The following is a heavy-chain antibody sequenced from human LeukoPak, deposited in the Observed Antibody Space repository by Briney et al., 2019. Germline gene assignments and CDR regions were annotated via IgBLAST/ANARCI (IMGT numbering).Heavy chain of an antibody. CDR3: ARAGLYYYDSSGYSHLPYYFDY. Sequence: SQTLSLTFPVSGGSISSGGYYWSWIRQHPGKGLEGIGYIYYSGSTYYNPSLKSRVTISVDTSKNQFSLKLSSVTAADTAVYYCARAGLYYYDSSGYSHLPYYFDYWGQGTLVTVSS. CDR1: GGSISSGGYY. V-gene: IGHV4-31*03. CDR2: IYYSGST. D-gene: IGHD3-22*01. J-gene: IGHJ4*02.